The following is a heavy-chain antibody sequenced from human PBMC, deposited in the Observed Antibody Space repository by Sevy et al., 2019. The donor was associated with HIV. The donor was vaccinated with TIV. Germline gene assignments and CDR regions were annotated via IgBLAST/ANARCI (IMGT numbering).Heavy chain of an antibody. J-gene: IGHJ4*02. CDR2: VSAHNGDT. CDR1: GYTFTSYR. Sequence: ASVKVSCKASGYTFTSYRIYWVRQAPGQGLEWMGWVSAHNGDTNYVRKVQGRVAMTTDTSTSTAYMELRSLTSDDTAVYYCARAYCSGGSCYSLAYWGQGSLVTVSS. D-gene: IGHD2-15*01. V-gene: IGHV1-18*01. CDR3: ARAYCSGGSCYSLAY.